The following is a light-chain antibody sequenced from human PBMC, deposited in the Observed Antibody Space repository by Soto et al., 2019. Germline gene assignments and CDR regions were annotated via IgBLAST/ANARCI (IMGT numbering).Light chain of an antibody. CDR1: QSISSW. CDR2: DAS. J-gene: IGKJ2*01. Sequence: DIQMTQSPSTLSASVGDRVTITCRASQSISSWLAWYQQKPGKAPKLLIYDASSLESGFTSRFSCSGSGTEFTLTISSLQPNDFATYYCQPYNSFMYTFGQGTKLEIK. CDR3: QPYNSFMYT. V-gene: IGKV1-5*01.